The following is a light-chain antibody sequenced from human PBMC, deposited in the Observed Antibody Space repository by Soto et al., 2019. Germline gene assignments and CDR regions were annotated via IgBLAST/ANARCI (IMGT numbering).Light chain of an antibody. J-gene: IGKJ1*01. CDR3: QQYGSSGT. Sequence: EIVLTQSPATLSLSPGERATLSCRASQSVSSYYLAWYQQKPGQAPRLLIYAASSRATGIPDRFSGSGSGTDFTLTISRLEPEDFAVYYCQQYGSSGTFGQGTMV. V-gene: IGKV3-20*01. CDR1: QSVSSYY. CDR2: AAS.